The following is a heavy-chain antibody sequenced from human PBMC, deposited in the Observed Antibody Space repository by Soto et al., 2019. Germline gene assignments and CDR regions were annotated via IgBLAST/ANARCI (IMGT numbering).Heavy chain of an antibody. CDR1: GGSFSGYY. CDR2: SNHSGST. V-gene: IGHV4-34*01. J-gene: IGHJ4*02. D-gene: IGHD6-19*01. CDR3: ARGNRDPHYRIAVAGFDY. Sequence: QVQLQQWGAGLLKPSETLSLTCAVYGGSFSGYYWSWIRQPPGKGLEWIGESNHSGSTNYNPSLKSRVTISVDSSKNQFSLKLSSVTAADTAVYYCARGNRDPHYRIAVAGFDYWGQGTLVTVSS.